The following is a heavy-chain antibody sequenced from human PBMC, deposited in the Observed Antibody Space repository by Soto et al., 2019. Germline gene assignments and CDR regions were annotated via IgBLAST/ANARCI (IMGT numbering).Heavy chain of an antibody. CDR2: IYYSGST. Sequence: SETLSLTCTVSGGSVSSGSYYWSWIRQPPGKGLEWIGYIYYSGSTNYNPSLKSRVTISVDTSKNQFSLKLSSVTAADTAVYYCARVGGLDTAMVTIFFDYWGQGTLVTVSS. V-gene: IGHV4-61*01. D-gene: IGHD5-18*01. CDR1: GGSVSSGSYY. CDR3: ARVGGLDTAMVTIFFDY. J-gene: IGHJ4*02.